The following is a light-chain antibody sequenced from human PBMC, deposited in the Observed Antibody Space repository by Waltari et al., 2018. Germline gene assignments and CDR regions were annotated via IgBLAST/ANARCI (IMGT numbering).Light chain of an antibody. CDR1: SSDVGGYNY. V-gene: IGLV2-11*01. CDR3: CSYAGSALRV. J-gene: IGLJ3*02. Sequence: QSALTQPRSVSGSPGQSVTISCTGTSSDVGGYNYVSWYQHHPGKAPQLMIYDVNRRPSGVPDRFSGSKSGNTASLTISGLQAEDEADYYCCSYAGSALRVFGGGTKLTVL. CDR2: DVN.